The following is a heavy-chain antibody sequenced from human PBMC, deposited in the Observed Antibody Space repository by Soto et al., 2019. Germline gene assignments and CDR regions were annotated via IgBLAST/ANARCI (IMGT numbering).Heavy chain of an antibody. J-gene: IGHJ4*02. Sequence: QLQLQESGPGLVKPSETLSLTCSVSGGSINSKSYFWGWIRQTPGKGLEWIASINYVGKTYYSPSLKSRLAISVDTSKNKFSLRLSSVTAADTAVYYCARDRYGGFDYWGLGTLVTVSS. D-gene: IGHD3-9*01. CDR2: INYVGKT. CDR3: ARDRYGGFDY. V-gene: IGHV4-39*02. CDR1: GGSINSKSYF.